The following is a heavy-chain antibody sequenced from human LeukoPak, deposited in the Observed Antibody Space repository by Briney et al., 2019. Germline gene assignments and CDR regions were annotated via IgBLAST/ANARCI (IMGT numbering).Heavy chain of an antibody. D-gene: IGHD6-19*01. Sequence: GASVKVSCKASGGTFSSYAISWVRQAPGQGLEWMGGIIPIFGTANYAQKFQGRVTITADESTSTAYMELSSLRSEDTAVYYCARPKAVAALAWYFDYWGQGTLVTVSS. CDR3: ARPKAVAALAWYFDY. V-gene: IGHV1-69*01. CDR2: IIPIFGTA. J-gene: IGHJ4*02. CDR1: GGTFSSYA.